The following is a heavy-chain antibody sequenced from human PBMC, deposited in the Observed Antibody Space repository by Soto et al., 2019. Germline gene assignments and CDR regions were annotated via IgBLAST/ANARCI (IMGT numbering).Heavy chain of an antibody. CDR2: IYYSGST. CDR3: ARHVSGDVLRFLEWSTPPADWFDP. V-gene: IGHV4-59*08. Sequence: QVQLQESGPGLVKPSETLSLTCTVSGGSISSYYWSWIRQPPGKGLEWIGYIYYSGSTNYNPSLKSRVTISVDTSKNQFSLKLSSVTAADTAVYYCARHVSGDVLRFLEWSTPPADWFDPWGQGTLVTVSS. D-gene: IGHD3-3*01. J-gene: IGHJ5*02. CDR1: GGSISSYY.